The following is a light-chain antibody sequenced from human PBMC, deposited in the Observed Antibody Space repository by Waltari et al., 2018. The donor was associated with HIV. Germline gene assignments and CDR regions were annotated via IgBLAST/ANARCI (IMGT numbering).Light chain of an antibody. CDR3: SSYTTSSTYV. CDR2: QVK. V-gene: IGLV2-14*01. Sequence: QSALAQPASVSGSPGQSITISCTGTSTDIVAYNSVSWYQKHPDKAPKVIIYQVKSRPSGVSDRFSGSKSGNTASLTISGLQAEDEADYYCSSYTTSSTYVFGRGTTVSVL. CDR1: STDIVAYNS. J-gene: IGLJ1*01.